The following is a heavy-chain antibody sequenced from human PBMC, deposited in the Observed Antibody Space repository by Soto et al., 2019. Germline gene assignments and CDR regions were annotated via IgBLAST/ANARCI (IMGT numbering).Heavy chain of an antibody. CDR3: ARDRGGWWYFDC. CDR2: IYNSGST. Sequence: QVQLQESGPGLVKPSETLSLTCIVSGGSVSSDTYYWSWIRQPPGKGLEWIGYIYNSGSTNYNPSLKSRXXMXIXXSNNQFSRELNSVTAADTAVYYCARDRGGWWYFDCWGPGTLVTVSS. CDR1: GGSVSSDTYY. V-gene: IGHV4-61*01. D-gene: IGHD3-10*01. J-gene: IGHJ4*02.